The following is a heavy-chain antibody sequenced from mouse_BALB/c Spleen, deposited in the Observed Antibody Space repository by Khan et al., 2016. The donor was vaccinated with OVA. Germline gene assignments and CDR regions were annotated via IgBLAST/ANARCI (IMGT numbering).Heavy chain of an antibody. V-gene: IGHV3-2*02. J-gene: IGHJ4*01. Sequence: EVQLQESGPGLVKPSQSPSLTCTVTGYSITSDYAWDWIRQFPGNKLEWMGYISYGGSTSYNPSLKSRISITRDTSKNQSFLQLNSVTTEDTATYYCARKNYYGYAMDYWGQGTSVTVSS. D-gene: IGHD1-1*01. CDR2: ISYGGST. CDR3: ARKNYYGYAMDY. CDR1: GYSITSDYA.